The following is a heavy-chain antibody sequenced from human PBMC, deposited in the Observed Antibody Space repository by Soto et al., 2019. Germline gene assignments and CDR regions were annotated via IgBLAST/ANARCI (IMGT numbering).Heavy chain of an antibody. Sequence: QVQLQESGPGLVKPSGTLSLTCAVSGGSISNSNWWIWVRQRPGKGLEWIGEIYHLGISNYSPSLTSQVTISVDKSKNQFSLKLSSVTAADTAVYYCARDQIAGGYFDYWGQGTLVTVS. CDR2: IYHLGIS. V-gene: IGHV4-4*02. CDR1: GGSISNSNW. CDR3: ARDQIAGGYFDY. D-gene: IGHD2-8*02. J-gene: IGHJ4*02.